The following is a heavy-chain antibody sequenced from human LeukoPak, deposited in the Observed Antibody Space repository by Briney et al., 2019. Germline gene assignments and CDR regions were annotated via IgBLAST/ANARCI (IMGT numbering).Heavy chain of an antibody. J-gene: IGHJ4*02. CDR2: ISYDGSNK. V-gene: IGHV3-30-3*01. CDR1: GFTFSSYA. Sequence: SGRSLRLSCAASGFTFSSYAMHWVRQAPGKGLEWVAVISYDGSNKYYADSVKGRFTISRDNSKNTLYLQMNSLRAEDTALYYCAKGPVWGYDILTGFPFDYWGQGTLVTVSS. CDR3: AKGPVWGYDILTGFPFDY. D-gene: IGHD3-9*01.